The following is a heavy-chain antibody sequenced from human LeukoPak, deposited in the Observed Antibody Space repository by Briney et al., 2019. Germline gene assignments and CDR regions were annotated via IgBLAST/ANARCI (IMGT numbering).Heavy chain of an antibody. CDR1: GFTFSSYS. J-gene: IGHJ4*02. CDR3: ARDRSSSTPHFDY. CDR2: LSSSSTYI. Sequence: NPGGSLRLSCAASGFTFSSYSMNWVRQAPGKGLEWVSSLSSSSTYIYYADSVKGRFTISRDNAKNSLYLQMNSLRAEDTAVYYCARDRSSSTPHFDYWGQGTLVTVSS. V-gene: IGHV3-21*01. D-gene: IGHD6-6*01.